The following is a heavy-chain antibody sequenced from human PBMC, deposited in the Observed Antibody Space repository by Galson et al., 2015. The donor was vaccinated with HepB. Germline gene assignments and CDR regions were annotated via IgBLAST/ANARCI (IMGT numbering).Heavy chain of an antibody. CDR3: ARDSRLESRLNNYFSYGMDV. J-gene: IGHJ6*02. CDR1: GYNFNNYG. Sequence: SVKVSCKASGYNFNNYGLSWIRQAHGPGLEWRGWFSGYDGSRNYAQKFKGRVTMTADASTGTAYLEQRDLRSDGTAVYYCARDSRLESRLNNYFSYGMDVWGQGSAVTVSS. V-gene: IGHV1-18*01. CDR2: FSGYDGSR. D-gene: IGHD1-1*01.